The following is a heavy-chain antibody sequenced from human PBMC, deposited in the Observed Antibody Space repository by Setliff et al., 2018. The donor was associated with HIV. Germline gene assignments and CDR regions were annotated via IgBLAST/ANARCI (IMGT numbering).Heavy chain of an antibody. CDR3: ARGRVVVAAPFQH. CDR2: SGNGGII. V-gene: IGHV3-23*01. CDR1: GFPFSAYA. Sequence: LRLSCEASGFPFSAYAFSWVRQAPGKGLEWVSTSGNGGIIVYTDSVKGRFTISRDNAKNSLYLQMNSLRAEDTAVYYCARGRVVVAAPFQHWGQGTLVTVSS. D-gene: IGHD2-15*01. J-gene: IGHJ1*01.